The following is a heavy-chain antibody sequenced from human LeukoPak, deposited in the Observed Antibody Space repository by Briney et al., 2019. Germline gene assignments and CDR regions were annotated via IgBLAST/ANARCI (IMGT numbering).Heavy chain of an antibody. CDR1: GFTFSSYW. Sequence: GGSLRLSCAASGFTFSSYWMSWVRQAPGKGLEWVANIKQSGSEKYYVDSVKGRFTISRDNAKNSLYLQMNSLRAEDTAVYYCARMSSGWYEYYYYGIDVWGQGTTVTVSS. V-gene: IGHV3-7*01. D-gene: IGHD6-19*01. J-gene: IGHJ6*02. CDR3: ARMSSGWYEYYYYGIDV. CDR2: IKQSGSEK.